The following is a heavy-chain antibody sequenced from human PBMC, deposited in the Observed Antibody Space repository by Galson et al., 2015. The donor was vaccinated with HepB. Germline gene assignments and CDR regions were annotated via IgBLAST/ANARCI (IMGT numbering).Heavy chain of an antibody. CDR2: IYYSGIT. CDR1: GGSLSRSSYS. CDR3: ARPFRGYGSSPSCHSDY. J-gene: IGHJ4*02. D-gene: IGHD2-2*01. Sequence: ETLTLTCTVSGGSLSRSSYSWGWIRQPPGRGRGWIGSIYYSGITYYNPALKRRVTISVDTARNKFSLKLSSGTAADMAVYYWARPFRGYGSSPSCHSDYWGQGTLVTVSS. V-gene: IGHV4-39*01.